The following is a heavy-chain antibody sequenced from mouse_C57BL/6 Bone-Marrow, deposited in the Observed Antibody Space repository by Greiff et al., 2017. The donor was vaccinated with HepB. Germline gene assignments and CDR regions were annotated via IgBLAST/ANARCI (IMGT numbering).Heavy chain of an antibody. J-gene: IGHJ4*01. Sequence: QVQLQQSGPELVKPGASVKISCKASGYAFSSSWMNWVKQRPGKGLEWIGRIYPGDGDTNYNGKFKGKATLTADKSSSTAYMQLSSLTSEDSAVYFCARRTYYSNYYYAMDYWGQGTSVTVSS. CDR1: GYAFSSSW. CDR2: IYPGDGDT. D-gene: IGHD2-5*01. CDR3: ARRTYYSNYYYAMDY. V-gene: IGHV1-82*01.